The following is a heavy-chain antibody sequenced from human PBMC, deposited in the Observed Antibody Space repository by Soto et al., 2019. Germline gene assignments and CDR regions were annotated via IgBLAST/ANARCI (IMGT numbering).Heavy chain of an antibody. Sequence: LQLQESGPGLVKPSETLSLTCTVSGGSFDITSSYWAWVRQPPGKGLEWIAYIYYSGSTYYNPSLKGRITFSVDTSTNQLSLRLSSVTAADTAVYYCATIPIVGTKPYYFNSWGQGTLVTVSS. CDR2: IYYSGST. V-gene: IGHV4-39*01. J-gene: IGHJ4*02. CDR3: ATIPIVGTKPYYFNS. D-gene: IGHD1-1*01. CDR1: GGSFDITSSY.